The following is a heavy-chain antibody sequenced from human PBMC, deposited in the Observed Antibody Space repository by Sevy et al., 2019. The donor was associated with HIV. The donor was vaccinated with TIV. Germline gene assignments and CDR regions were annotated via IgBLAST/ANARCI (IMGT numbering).Heavy chain of an antibody. CDR1: GFTFSSYW. D-gene: IGHD6-13*01. J-gene: IGHJ4*02. Sequence: GGSLRLSCATSGFTFSSYWMHWVRQAPGKGLVWVSRVNSDGSSTTYADSVKGRFTISRDNAKNTLSLQMNSLRAEDTAVYYCVAANSWEDYWGQRTLVTDSS. CDR2: VNSDGSST. CDR3: VAANSWEDY. V-gene: IGHV3-74*01.